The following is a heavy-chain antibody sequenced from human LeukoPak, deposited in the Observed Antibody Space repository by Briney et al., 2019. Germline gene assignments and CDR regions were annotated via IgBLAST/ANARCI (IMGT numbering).Heavy chain of an antibody. CDR3: ARDYGDRDLSY. CDR2: INPNSGGT. Sequence: ASVKVSCKASGYTFTGYYMHWVRQAPGQGLEWMGWINPNSGGTNYAQKFQGRVTMARDTSISTAYMELSRLRSDDTAVYYWARDYGDRDLSYWGQGTLVTVSS. V-gene: IGHV1-2*02. J-gene: IGHJ4*02. D-gene: IGHD4-17*01. CDR1: GYTFTGYY.